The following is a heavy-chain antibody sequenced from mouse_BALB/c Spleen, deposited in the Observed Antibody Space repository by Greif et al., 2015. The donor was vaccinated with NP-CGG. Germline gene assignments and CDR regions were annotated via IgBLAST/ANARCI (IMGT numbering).Heavy chain of an antibody. V-gene: IGHV5-4*02. CDR1: GFTFSDYY. J-gene: IGHJ1*01. CDR3: ARDGNYWYFDV. Sequence: EVQLVESGGGLVKPGGSLKLSCAASGFTFSDYYMYWVRQTPEKRLEWVATISDGGSYTYYPDSVKGRFTISRDNAKNNLYLQMSSLKPEDTAMYYCARDGNYWYFDVWGAGTTVTVSS. D-gene: IGHD2-1*01. CDR2: ISDGGSYT.